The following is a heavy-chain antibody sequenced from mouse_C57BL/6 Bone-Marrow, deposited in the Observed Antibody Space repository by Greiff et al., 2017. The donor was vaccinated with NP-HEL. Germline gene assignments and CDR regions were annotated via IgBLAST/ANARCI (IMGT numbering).Heavy chain of an antibody. V-gene: IGHV5-4*03. CDR2: ISDGGSYT. Sequence: EVKLMESGGGLVKPGGSLKLSCAASGFTFSSYAMSWVRQTPEKRLEWVATISDGGSYTYYPDNVKGRFTISRDNANNNLYLQMSHLKSEDTAMYYCARWLLRWYFDVWGTGTTVTVSS. J-gene: IGHJ1*03. D-gene: IGHD2-3*01. CDR1: GFTFSSYA. CDR3: ARWLLRWYFDV.